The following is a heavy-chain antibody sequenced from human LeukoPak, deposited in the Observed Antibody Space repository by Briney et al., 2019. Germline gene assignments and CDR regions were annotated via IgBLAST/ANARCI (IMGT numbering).Heavy chain of an antibody. CDR2: IGTAGDT. CDR3: ARASVAGPIDY. Sequence: SGGSLRLSCAASGFTFSSYDVHWVRQATGKGLEWVSAIGTAGDTYYPGSVKGRFTISRENAKNSLYLQMNSLRAGDTAVYYCARASVAGPIDYWGQGTLVTVSS. CDR1: GFTFSSYD. D-gene: IGHD6-19*01. J-gene: IGHJ4*02. V-gene: IGHV3-13*01.